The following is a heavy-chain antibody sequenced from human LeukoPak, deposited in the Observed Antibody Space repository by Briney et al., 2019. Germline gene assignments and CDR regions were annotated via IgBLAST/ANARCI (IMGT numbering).Heavy chain of an antibody. J-gene: IGHJ4*02. CDR1: GFTFSGYA. CDR3: AKDIYYDSSGYRGYFDY. D-gene: IGHD3-22*01. V-gene: IGHV3-30*18. Sequence: GGSLRLSCAASGFTFSGYAMHWVRQAPGKGLEWVALMSYDGSNKYYVDSVKGRFTVSRDNSKNTLYLQMNSLRAEDTAVYYCAKDIYYDSSGYRGYFDYWGQGTLVTVSS. CDR2: MSYDGSNK.